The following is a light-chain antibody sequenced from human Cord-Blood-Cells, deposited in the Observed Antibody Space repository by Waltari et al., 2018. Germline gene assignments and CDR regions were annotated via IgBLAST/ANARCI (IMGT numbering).Light chain of an antibody. CDR1: QDIDDD. J-gene: IGKJ1*01. CDR3: LQHENFPRET. CDR2: EAT. Sequence: EPTLTQSPAFMSATPGAKVNISCKASQDIDDDMNWYQQKPGEAAMFIIQEATTFLPRIPPRFSVRGYGADFTLTIINIDSEDAAYYFWLQHENFPRETFGQGTKVEIK. V-gene: IGKV5-2*01.